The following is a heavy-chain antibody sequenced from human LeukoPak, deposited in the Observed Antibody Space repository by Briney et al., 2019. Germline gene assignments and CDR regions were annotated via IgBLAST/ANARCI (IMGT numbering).Heavy chain of an antibody. D-gene: IGHD1-14*01. CDR2: ISPYNGNT. V-gene: IGHV1-18*04. CDR3: ARDLDSGGTTFRALNY. CDR1: GYTFTSYG. Sequence: ASVKVSCKASGYTFTSYGIIWVRQAPGQGLEWMGWISPYNGNTNYAQKFQGRVTMTTDTSTTTTYMELRSLRSDDTAAYYCARDLDSGGTTFRALNYWGQGTLVTVSS. J-gene: IGHJ4*02.